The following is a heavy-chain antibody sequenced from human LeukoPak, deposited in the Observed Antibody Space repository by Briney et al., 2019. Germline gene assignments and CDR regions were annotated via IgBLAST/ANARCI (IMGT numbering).Heavy chain of an antibody. CDR2: IIPILGIA. Sequence: ASVKVSCKASGGTFSSYAISWVRQAPGQGLEWMGGIIPILGIANYAQKFQGRVTMTTDTSTSTAYMELRSLRSDDTAVYYCARFSYYYDSSGFSLNYYYYGMDVWGQGTTVTVSS. J-gene: IGHJ6*02. D-gene: IGHD3-22*01. CDR3: ARFSYYYDSSGFSLNYYYYGMDV. CDR1: GGTFSSYA. V-gene: IGHV1-69*10.